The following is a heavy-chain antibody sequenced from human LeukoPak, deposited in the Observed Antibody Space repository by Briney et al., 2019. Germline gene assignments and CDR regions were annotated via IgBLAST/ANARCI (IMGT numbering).Heavy chain of an antibody. CDR2: INPNSGDT. D-gene: IGHD5-12*01. CDR1: GYTFTNHP. V-gene: IGHV1-2*02. Sequence: ASVKVSCTASGYTFTNHPIHWVRQAPGQGLEWMGWINPNSGDTNYVQKFQGRVTMTRDPSISTAYMELSGLRADDTAVYYCARERYTAYGNFDYWGQGTQVTVSS. J-gene: IGHJ4*02. CDR3: ARERYTAYGNFDY.